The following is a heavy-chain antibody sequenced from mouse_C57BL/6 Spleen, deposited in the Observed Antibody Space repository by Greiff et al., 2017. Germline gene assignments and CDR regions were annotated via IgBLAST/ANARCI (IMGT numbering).Heavy chain of an antibody. V-gene: IGHV14-4*01. CDR2: IDPENGDT. CDR3: KPYGSSWAY. D-gene: IGHD1-1*01. J-gene: IGHJ3*01. Sequence: VQLKQSGAELVRPGASVKLSCTASGFNIKDDYMHWVKQRPEQGLEWIGWIDPENGDTEYASKFQGKATISAGTSSNTACLQISRLTAEDTAVYCWKPYGSSWAYWGQGTLVTVSA. CDR1: GFNIKDDY.